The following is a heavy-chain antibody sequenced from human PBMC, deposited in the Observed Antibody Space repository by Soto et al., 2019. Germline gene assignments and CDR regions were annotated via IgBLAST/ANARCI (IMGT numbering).Heavy chain of an antibody. CDR3: ARSGYDYGHYYYGMDV. D-gene: IGHD5-12*01. J-gene: IGHJ6*02. CDR1: GFTFSSYS. Sequence: GGSLRLSCAASGFTFSSYSMNWVRQAPGKGLEWVSYISSSSSTIYYADSVKGRFTISRDNAKNSLYLQMNSLRDEDTAVYYCARSGYDYGHYYYGMDVWGQGTTVTVSS. V-gene: IGHV3-48*02. CDR2: ISSSSSTI.